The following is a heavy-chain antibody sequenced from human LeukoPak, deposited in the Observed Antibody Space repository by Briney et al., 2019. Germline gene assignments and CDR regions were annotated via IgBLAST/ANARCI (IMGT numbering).Heavy chain of an antibody. J-gene: IGHJ5*02. CDR1: GFTVSSNY. Sequence: PGGSLRLSCAASGFTVSSNYMSWVRQAPGKGLEWVSVIYSGGSTYYADSVKGRFTISRDNSKNTLYLQMNSLRAEDTAVYYCAAGYCSGGSCCGARNWFDPWGQGTLVTVSS. V-gene: IGHV3-66*02. CDR2: IYSGGST. CDR3: AAGYCSGGSCCGARNWFDP. D-gene: IGHD2-15*01.